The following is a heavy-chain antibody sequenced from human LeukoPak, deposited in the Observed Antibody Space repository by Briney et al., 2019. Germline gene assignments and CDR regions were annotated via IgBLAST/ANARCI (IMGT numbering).Heavy chain of an antibody. V-gene: IGHV1-18*01. J-gene: IGHJ5*02. Sequence: RASVKVSCKASGYTFTSYGISWVRQAPGQGLEWMGWISAYNGNTNYAQKLQGRVTMTTDTSTSTAYMELRSLRSDDTAVYYCARAGSSSTANWFDPWGQGTLVTVSS. CDR3: ARAGSSSTANWFDP. D-gene: IGHD6-6*01. CDR1: GYTFTSYG. CDR2: ISAYNGNT.